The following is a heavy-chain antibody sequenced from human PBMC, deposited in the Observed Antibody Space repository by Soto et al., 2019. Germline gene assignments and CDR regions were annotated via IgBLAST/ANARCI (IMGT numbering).Heavy chain of an antibody. CDR2: ITGSGTYT. Sequence: VGSLRLSCVGSGFTFSSFSMNWVRQAPGEGLEWVSYITGSGTYTLYADSVKGRFSISRDNAKNSVYLELNSLRVDDTAVYYCARKDAWSAYNNWFDPWGQGALVTVSS. CDR3: ARKDAWSAYNNWFDP. V-gene: IGHV3-21*01. CDR1: GFTFSSFS. J-gene: IGHJ5*02. D-gene: IGHD3-3*01.